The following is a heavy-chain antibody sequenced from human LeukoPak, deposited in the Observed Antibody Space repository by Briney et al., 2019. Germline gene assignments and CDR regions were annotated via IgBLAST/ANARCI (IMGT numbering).Heavy chain of an antibody. CDR1: GYTFSDYY. D-gene: IGHD1-26*01. Sequence: ASVKVSCKASGYTFSDYYIHWVRQAPGQGLEWVGWINPNSGGTDSAQKLQGRVTMTRGTSISATYMELRTLTSDDTAVYYCARGTRGSYSSIHDWGQGTLVTVSS. CDR2: INPNSGGT. J-gene: IGHJ4*02. V-gene: IGHV1-2*02. CDR3: ARGTRGSYSSIHD.